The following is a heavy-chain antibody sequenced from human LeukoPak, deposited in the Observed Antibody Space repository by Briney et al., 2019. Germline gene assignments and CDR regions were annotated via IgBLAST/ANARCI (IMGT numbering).Heavy chain of an antibody. CDR1: GFTFSNYE. V-gene: IGHV3-48*03. CDR3: ARSGTGVFDY. J-gene: IGHJ4*02. CDR2: MSSSGKNL. Sequence: PGGSLGLSCAASGFTFSNYEMNWVRQAPGKGLEWVSYMSSSGKNLYYADSVKGRFTISRDKAQNSLYLQMNSLRAEDTAVYFCARSGTGVFDYWGQGTLVTVSS. D-gene: IGHD3-10*01.